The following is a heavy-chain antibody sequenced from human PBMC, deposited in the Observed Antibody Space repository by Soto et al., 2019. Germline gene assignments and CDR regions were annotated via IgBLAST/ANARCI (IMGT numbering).Heavy chain of an antibody. J-gene: IGHJ3*01. CDR3: AHAYGGTSWPNDVFDV. Sequence: SGPTLVNPTQTLTLTCTFSGFSLSADGVGVGWIRQPPGKALEWLALIYWDDDQRYSPSLKTRLTITKDTSKNQVVLTMTNMDIVDTATYYCAHAYGGTSWPNDVFDVWGQGTVVTVSS. CDR2: IYWDDDQ. V-gene: IGHV2-5*02. CDR1: GFSLSADGVG. D-gene: IGHD2-2*01.